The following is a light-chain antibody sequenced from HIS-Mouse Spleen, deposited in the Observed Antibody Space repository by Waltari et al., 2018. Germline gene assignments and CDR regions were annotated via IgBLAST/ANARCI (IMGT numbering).Light chain of an antibody. J-gene: IGLJ3*02. CDR3: CSYAGSYTPWV. CDR2: DVS. Sequence: QSALTQPRPVSGSPGQSVNISCTGTSSYVGGYNYFSWYQQHPGKAPKLMIYDVSKRPSGVPDRFSGSKSGNTASLTISGLQAEDEADYYCCSYAGSYTPWVFGGGTKLTVL. CDR1: SSYVGGYNY. V-gene: IGLV2-11*01.